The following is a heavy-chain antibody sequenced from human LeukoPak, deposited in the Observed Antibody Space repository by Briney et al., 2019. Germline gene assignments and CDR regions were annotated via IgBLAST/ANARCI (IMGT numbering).Heavy chain of an antibody. D-gene: IGHD2-21*02. CDR1: GGSISSGDYY. Sequence: PSETLSLTCTVSGGSISSGDYYWSWIRQPPGNGLEWIGYIYYSGSTYYNPSLKSRVTISVDTSKNQFSLKLSSVTAADTAVYYCAREYGAYCGGDCYSGMSYYYYGMDVWGQGTTVTVSS. J-gene: IGHJ6*02. CDR2: IYYSGST. CDR3: AREYGAYCGGDCYSGMSYYYYGMDV. V-gene: IGHV4-30-4*01.